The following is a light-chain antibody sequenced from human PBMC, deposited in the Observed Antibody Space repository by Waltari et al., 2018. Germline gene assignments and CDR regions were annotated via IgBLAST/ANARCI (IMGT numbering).Light chain of an antibody. CDR2: EVN. CDR1: NSDIGSYKF. J-gene: IGLJ1*01. Sequence: QSALTQTASVSGSRGQSVTISCTGTNSDIGSYKFVSWYQQHPNKAPRLIIYEVNNRPAGVSTRFSGSRSGDAASLTISDLPSEDEAHYYCSSYTTSSTVVFGTGTKVT. CDR3: SSYTTSSTVV. V-gene: IGLV2-14*01.